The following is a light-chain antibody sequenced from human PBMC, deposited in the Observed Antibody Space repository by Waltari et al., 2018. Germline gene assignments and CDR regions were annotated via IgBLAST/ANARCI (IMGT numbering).Light chain of an antibody. J-gene: IGLJ2*01. Sequence: CLYHQKPGQSPVLVIYQDVKRPSGFPERFAGSNSGNTATLTISGTHAMDEADYYCQTGDSTYVVFGGGTTLTVL. V-gene: IGLV3-1*01. CDR2: QDV. CDR3: QTGDSTYVV.